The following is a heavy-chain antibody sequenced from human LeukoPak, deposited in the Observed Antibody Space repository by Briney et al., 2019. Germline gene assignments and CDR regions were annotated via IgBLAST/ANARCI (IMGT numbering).Heavy chain of an antibody. CDR2: INPNSGGT. Sequence: ASVKVSCKASGYTFTGYYMHWVRQAPGQGLEWMGWINPNSGGTNYAQKFQGRVTMTRDTSISTAYMELSRLRSDDTAVYYCARPPKGLRLGELSPPVYWGQGTLVTVSS. V-gene: IGHV1-2*02. J-gene: IGHJ4*02. CDR1: GYTFTGYY. D-gene: IGHD3-16*02. CDR3: ARPPKGLRLGELSPPVY.